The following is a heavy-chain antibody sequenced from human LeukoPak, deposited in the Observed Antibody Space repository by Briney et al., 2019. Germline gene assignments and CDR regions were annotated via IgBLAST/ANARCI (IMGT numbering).Heavy chain of an antibody. Sequence: SVKVSCEASGGTFSSYAISWVRQAPGQGLEWMGGIIPIFGTANYAQKFQGRVTITADESTSTAYMELSSLRSEDTAVYYCAREVAVAGTVSYFYYYGMDVWGQGTTVTVSS. CDR1: GGTFSSYA. CDR2: IIPIFGTA. D-gene: IGHD6-19*01. J-gene: IGHJ6*02. CDR3: AREVAVAGTVSYFYYYGMDV. V-gene: IGHV1-69*13.